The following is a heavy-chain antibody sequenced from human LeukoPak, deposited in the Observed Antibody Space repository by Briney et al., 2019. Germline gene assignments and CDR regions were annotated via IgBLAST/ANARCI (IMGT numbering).Heavy chain of an antibody. CDR3: ARAFSPYIVVVPAAMAVLDN. CDR2: IYYSGST. Sequence: SETLSLTCTVSGGSISSGDYYWSWIRQPPGKGLEWIGYIYYSGSTYYNPSLKSRVTISVDTSKNQFSLKLSSVTAADTAVYYCARAFSPYIVVVPAAMAVLDNWGQGTLVTVSS. D-gene: IGHD2-2*01. V-gene: IGHV4-30-4*01. J-gene: IGHJ4*02. CDR1: GGSISSGDYY.